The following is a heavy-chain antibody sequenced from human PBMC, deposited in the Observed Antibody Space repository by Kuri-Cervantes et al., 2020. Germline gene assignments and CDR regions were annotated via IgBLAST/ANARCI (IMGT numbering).Heavy chain of an antibody. CDR1: GGSISSYY. CDR3: ARGVVGATGAFDI. D-gene: IGHD1-26*01. CDR2: IYYSGST. J-gene: IGHJ3*02. V-gene: IGHV4-59*01. Sequence: SETLSLTCTVSGGSISSYYWSWIRQPPGKGLEWIGYIYYSGSTNYNPSLKSRVTISVDTSRNQFSLKLNSVTAADTAVYYCARGVVGATGAFDIWGQGTMVTVSS.